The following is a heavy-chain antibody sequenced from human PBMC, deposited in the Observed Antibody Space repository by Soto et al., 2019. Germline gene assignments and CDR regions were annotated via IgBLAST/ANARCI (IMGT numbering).Heavy chain of an antibody. Sequence: LRRTLSLTCAVSTGSIGTGTWWSWVRQPPGKGLEWIGEIHESGSTNYNPSLKSRVTISIDKSKNQFSLNLYSATAADTAVYYCARNGHYSIACWGQGMLVTVSS. CDR3: ARNGHYSIAC. V-gene: IGHV4-4*02. J-gene: IGHJ4*02. D-gene: IGHD4-4*01. CDR2: IHESGST. CDR1: TGSIGTGTW.